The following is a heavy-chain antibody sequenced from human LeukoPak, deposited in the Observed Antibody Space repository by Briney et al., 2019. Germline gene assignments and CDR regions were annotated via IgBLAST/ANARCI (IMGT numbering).Heavy chain of an antibody. D-gene: IGHD7-27*01. CDR3: AKVPLGIRRYFDD. CDR1: GFTFSSYA. J-gene: IGHJ4*02. V-gene: IGHV3-30*02. Sequence: PGGSLRLSCAASGFTFSSYAMSWVRQAPGKGLEWVAFISHDGSKTYYGDSVKGRVTIFRDNSKNTLSLEMNSLRAEDTAVYCAKVPLGIRRYFDDWGQGTLVTVSS. CDR2: ISHDGSKT.